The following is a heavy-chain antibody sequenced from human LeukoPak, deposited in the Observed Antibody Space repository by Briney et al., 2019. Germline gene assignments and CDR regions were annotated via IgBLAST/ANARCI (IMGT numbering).Heavy chain of an antibody. Sequence: SETLSLTCAVYGGSLSGYYWSWIRQPPGKGLEWIGEINHSGSTNYNPSLKSRVTISIDTSKNQFSLQLSSVTAADTAVYYCARGGIQLWLRTAPLDFWGQGTLVTVSS. D-gene: IGHD5-18*01. CDR3: ARGGIQLWLRTAPLDF. V-gene: IGHV4-34*01. CDR2: INHSGST. CDR1: GGSLSGYY. J-gene: IGHJ4*02.